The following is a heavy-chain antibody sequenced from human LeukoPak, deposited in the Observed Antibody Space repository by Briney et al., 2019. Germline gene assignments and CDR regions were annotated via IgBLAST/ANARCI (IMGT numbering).Heavy chain of an antibody. D-gene: IGHD6-13*01. CDR1: GFTFGDYA. V-gene: IGHV3-49*04. CDR3: TREWSSSWYPTYYYYGMDV. J-gene: IGHJ6*02. CDR2: IRSKAYGGTT. Sequence: GGSLRLSCTAAGFTFGDYAISWVRQAPGKGLECVGFIRSKAYGGTTKYAASVKGRFTISRDDSKSIAYLQMNSLKTEDTAVYYCTREWSSSWYPTYYYYGMDVWGQGTTVTVSS.